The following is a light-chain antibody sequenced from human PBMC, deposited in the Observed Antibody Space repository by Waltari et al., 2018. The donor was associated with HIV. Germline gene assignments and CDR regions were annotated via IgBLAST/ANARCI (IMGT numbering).Light chain of an antibody. CDR1: SNDIGAYNY. Sequence: QSALTQPRSVSGSPGQSVTISCVGTSNDIGAYNYVSWYQQHPGKAPKVMIYDVNKRPSGFPDRFSGSKSGYTASLTISGLQAEDEADYYCCSYAGSRVIFGGGTKLTVL. V-gene: IGLV2-11*01. CDR3: CSYAGSRVI. CDR2: DVN. J-gene: IGLJ2*01.